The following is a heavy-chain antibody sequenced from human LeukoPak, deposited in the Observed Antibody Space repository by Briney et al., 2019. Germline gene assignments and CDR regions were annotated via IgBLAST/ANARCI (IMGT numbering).Heavy chain of an antibody. CDR2: IYYSGST. CDR1: GGSISSYY. J-gene: IGHJ5*02. V-gene: IGHV4-59*01. CDR3: AVSPYYYRSGSYSPFDP. Sequence: PSETLSLTCTVSGGSISSYYWSWIRQPPGKGLEWIRYIYYSGSTNYNPSLKSRVTISVDTSKNQFSLKLSSVTAADTAVYYCAVSPYYYRSGSYSPFDPWGRGTLVTVSS. D-gene: IGHD3-10*01.